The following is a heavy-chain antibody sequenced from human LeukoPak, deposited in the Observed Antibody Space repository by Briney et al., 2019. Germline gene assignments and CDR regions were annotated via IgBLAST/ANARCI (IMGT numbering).Heavy chain of an antibody. V-gene: IGHV3-23*01. CDR1: GLIFSNYA. D-gene: IGHD2-8*01. CDR2: ITGNSGNT. Sequence: GGSLRLSCAASGLIFSNYAMTWVRQAPGKGLEWVSSITGNSGNTKYADSVKGRFTMSRDTSRNTLYLQMDSLKAEDTAVYYCAKDPNGDYIGAFDAWGPGTMVIVSS. J-gene: IGHJ3*01. CDR3: AKDPNGDYIGAFDA.